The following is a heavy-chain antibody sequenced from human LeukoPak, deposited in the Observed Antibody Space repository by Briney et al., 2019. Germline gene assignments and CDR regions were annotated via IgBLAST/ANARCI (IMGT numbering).Heavy chain of an antibody. V-gene: IGHV3-48*01. D-gene: IGHD1-26*01. CDR1: GFTFSYYS. Sequence: GGSLRLSCAASGFTFSYYSMNWVRQAPGKGLEWISYSNTDGTISYADSVKGRFTISRDNSKNTLYLQMNSLRAEDTAVYYCAKGNSGSYYLFDYWGQGTLVTVSS. J-gene: IGHJ4*02. CDR2: SNTDGTI. CDR3: AKGNSGSYYLFDY.